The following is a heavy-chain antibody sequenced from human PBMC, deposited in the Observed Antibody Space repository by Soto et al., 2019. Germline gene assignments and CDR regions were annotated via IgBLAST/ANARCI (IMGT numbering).Heavy chain of an antibody. D-gene: IGHD1-7*01. CDR1: GFTFSTYW. Sequence: GGSLRLSCAASGFTFSTYWMSWVRQAPGKGLEWVANIKQLGSEKYYVDSVKGRFTISRDNAKNSLYLQMSSLRAEDTAVYYCARAYGNSFDALDVWGQGTMVTVSS. J-gene: IGHJ3*01. CDR2: IKQLGSEK. V-gene: IGHV3-7*01. CDR3: ARAYGNSFDALDV.